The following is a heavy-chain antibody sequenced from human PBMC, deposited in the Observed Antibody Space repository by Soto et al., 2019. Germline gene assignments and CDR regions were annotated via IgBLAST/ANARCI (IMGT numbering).Heavy chain of an antibody. Sequence: GGSLRLSCAASGFTFSSYAMSWVRQAPGKGLEWVSAISGSGGSTYYADSVKGRFTISRDNSKNTLYLQMNSLRAEDTAVYYCAKGVGASSSWQVYYYYFGMDVWGQETTVTVSS. CDR3: AKGVGASSSWQVYYYYFGMDV. V-gene: IGHV3-23*01. CDR1: GFTFSSYA. J-gene: IGHJ6*02. D-gene: IGHD6-13*01. CDR2: ISGSGGST.